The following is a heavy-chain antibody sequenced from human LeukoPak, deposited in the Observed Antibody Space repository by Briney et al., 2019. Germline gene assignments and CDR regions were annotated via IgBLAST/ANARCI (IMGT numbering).Heavy chain of an antibody. CDR3: ARDKMVEMATLDY. D-gene: IGHD5-24*01. CDR2: INPNSGGT. V-gene: IGHV1-2*06. J-gene: IGHJ4*02. CDR1: GYTFTGYY. Sequence: ASVKVSCKASGYTFTGYYMHWVRQAPGQGLEWMGRINPNSGGTNYAQQFQGRGTMTRDTSISTAYMELSRLRSDDTAVYYCARDKMVEMATLDYWGQGTLVTVSS.